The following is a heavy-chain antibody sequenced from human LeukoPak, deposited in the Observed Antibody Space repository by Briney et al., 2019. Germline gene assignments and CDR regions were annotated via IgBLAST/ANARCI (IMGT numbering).Heavy chain of an antibody. CDR1: GYTFTSYD. J-gene: IGHJ4*02. Sequence: ASVKVSCKASGYTFTSYDINWVRQATGQGLEWMGWMNPNSGNTGYAQKFQGRVTITRNTSISTAYMELSSLRSEDTAVYYCARGRGSSYHGDYWGQGTLVTVSS. V-gene: IGHV1-8*03. CDR3: ARGRGSSYHGDY. D-gene: IGHD6-13*01. CDR2: MNPNSGNT.